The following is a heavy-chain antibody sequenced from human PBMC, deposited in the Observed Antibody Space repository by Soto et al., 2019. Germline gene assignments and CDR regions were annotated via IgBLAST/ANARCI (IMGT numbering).Heavy chain of an antibody. V-gene: IGHV4-30-4*01. D-gene: IGHD3-10*01. CDR1: GGSISSGDYY. CDR2: IYYSGST. J-gene: IGHJ6*02. CDR3: ARGSTRARDYYGMDV. Sequence: LSLTCTVSGGSISSGDYYWSWIRQPPGKGLEWIGYIYYSGSTYYNPSLKSRVTISVDTSKNQFSLKLSSVTAADTAVYYCARGSTRARDYYGMDVWGQGTTVTVSS.